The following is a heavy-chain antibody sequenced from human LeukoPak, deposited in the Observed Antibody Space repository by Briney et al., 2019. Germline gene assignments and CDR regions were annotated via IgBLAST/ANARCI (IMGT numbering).Heavy chain of an antibody. V-gene: IGHV3-23*01. J-gene: IGHJ4*02. CDR1: GFXFSSYA. Sequence: GGSLRLSCAASGFXFSSYAISWVRQAPGKGLEWVSAISGSGGSTYYADSVKGRITISRDNSKNTLYLQMNSLRAEDTAVYYCAKGYSGYDFSFDYWGQGTLVTVSS. D-gene: IGHD5-12*01. CDR3: AKGYSGYDFSFDY. CDR2: ISGSGGST.